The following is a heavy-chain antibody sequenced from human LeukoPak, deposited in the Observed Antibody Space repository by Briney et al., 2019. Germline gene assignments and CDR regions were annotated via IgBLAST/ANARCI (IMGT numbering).Heavy chain of an antibody. V-gene: IGHV3-64D*06. CDR3: VKEYYYDSSGYYYYYHYGMDV. CDR1: GFTFSSYA. Sequence: GGSLRLSCSASGFTFSSYAMHWVRQAPGKGLEYVSATSSNGGSTYYADSVKGRFTISRDNSKNTLYFQMSSLRAEDTAVYYCVKEYYYDSSGYYYYYHYGMDVWGQGTTVTVSS. J-gene: IGHJ6*02. D-gene: IGHD3-22*01. CDR2: TSSNGGST.